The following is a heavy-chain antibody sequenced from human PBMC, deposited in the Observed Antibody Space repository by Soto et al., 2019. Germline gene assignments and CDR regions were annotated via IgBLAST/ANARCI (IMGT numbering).Heavy chain of an antibody. V-gene: IGHV3-9*01. CDR1: GFTFGDYG. CDR2: ITWDSNTI. J-gene: IGHJ4*02. D-gene: IGHD1-20*01. Sequence: PGGSLRLSCAASGFTFGDYGMHWVRRAPGKGLEWVSGITWDSNTIAYADSVKGRFTISRDNAKNSVYLQMNSLRSEDTALYYCAKRDGNNWDFDHWGQGTQVTSPQ. CDR3: AKRDGNNWDFDH.